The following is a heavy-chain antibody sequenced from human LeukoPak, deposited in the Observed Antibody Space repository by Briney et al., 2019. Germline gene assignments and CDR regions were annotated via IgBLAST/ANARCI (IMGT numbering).Heavy chain of an antibody. V-gene: IGHV3-23*01. D-gene: IGHD6-19*01. CDR3: AKARNSSGWSTPWFDP. Sequence: GGSLRLSCAASGFTFSSYAMSWVRQAPGKGLEWVSAISGSGGSTYYADSVKGRFTISRDNSKNTLYLQMNSLRAEDTAVYYCAKARNSSGWSTPWFDPWGQGTLVTVSS. CDR2: ISGSGGST. CDR1: GFTFSSYA. J-gene: IGHJ5*02.